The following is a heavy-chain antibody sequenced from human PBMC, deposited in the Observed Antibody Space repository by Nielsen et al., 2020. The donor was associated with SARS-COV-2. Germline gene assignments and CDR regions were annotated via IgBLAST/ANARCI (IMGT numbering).Heavy chain of an antibody. CDR2: INPNSGAT. CDR1: GSTFSSYA. V-gene: IGHV1-2*06. J-gene: IGHJ4*02. CDR3: ARGGSIPARPLDY. D-gene: IGHD6-6*01. Sequence: ASVKVSCKASGSTFSSYAISWVRQAPGQGLEWMGRINPNSGATIYAQKFQGRVTMTRDTSISTAYLEVTRLRSDDTAVYYCARGGSIPARPLDYWGLGTLVTVSS.